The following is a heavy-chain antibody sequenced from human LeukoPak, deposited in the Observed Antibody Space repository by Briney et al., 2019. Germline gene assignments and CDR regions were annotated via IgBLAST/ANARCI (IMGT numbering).Heavy chain of an antibody. CDR3: TTLAAAGRRVEDY. J-gene: IGHJ4*02. D-gene: IGHD6-13*01. CDR1: GFTFSNAW. CDR2: IKSKTDGGTT. Sequence: GGSLRLSCAASGFTFSNAWMSCVRQAPGKGLEWVGRIKSKTDGGTTDYAAPVKGRFTTSRDDSKNTLYLQMNSLKTEDTAVYYCTTLAAAGRRVEDYWGQGTLVTVSS. V-gene: IGHV3-15*01.